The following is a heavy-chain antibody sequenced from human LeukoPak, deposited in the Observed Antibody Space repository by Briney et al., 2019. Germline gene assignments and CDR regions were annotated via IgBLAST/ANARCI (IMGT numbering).Heavy chain of an antibody. Sequence: GGSLRLSCAASGFTFSSYEMNWVRQAPGKGLEWVSYISSSGSTIYYADSVKGRFTISRDNAKNSLYLQMNSLRAEDTAVYYCARDGYSSTSKSSGGAFDIWGQGTMVTVSS. V-gene: IGHV3-48*03. CDR2: ISSSGSTI. CDR1: GFTFSSYE. CDR3: ARDGYSSTSKSSGGAFDI. D-gene: IGHD3-22*01. J-gene: IGHJ3*02.